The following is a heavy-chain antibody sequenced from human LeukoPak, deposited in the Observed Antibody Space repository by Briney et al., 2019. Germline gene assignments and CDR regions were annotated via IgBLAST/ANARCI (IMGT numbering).Heavy chain of an antibody. CDR2: ISSNGGST. V-gene: IGHV3-64D*09. Sequence: RPGGSLRLSCSASGFTFSSYAMHWVCQAPGKGLEYVSAISSNGGSTYYADSVKGRFTISRDNSKNTLYLQMSSLRAEGTAVYYCVKALAVVAATLYAFDIWGQGTMVTVSS. J-gene: IGHJ3*02. CDR3: VKALAVVAATLYAFDI. D-gene: IGHD2-15*01. CDR1: GFTFSSYA.